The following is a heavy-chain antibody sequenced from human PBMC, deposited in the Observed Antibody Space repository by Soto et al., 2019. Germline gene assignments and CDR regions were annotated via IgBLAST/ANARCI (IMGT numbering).Heavy chain of an antibody. D-gene: IGHD6-13*01. V-gene: IGHV3-33*01. CDR1: GFTFSSYG. CDR3: ARDVVAAGVFDY. J-gene: IGHJ4*02. Sequence: HPGGSLRLSCAASGFTFSSYGMHWVRQAPGKGLEWVAVIWYDGSNKYYADSVKGRFTISRDNSKNTLYLQMNSLRAEDTAVYYCARDVVAAGVFDYWAEGTLVTVSS. CDR2: IWYDGSNK.